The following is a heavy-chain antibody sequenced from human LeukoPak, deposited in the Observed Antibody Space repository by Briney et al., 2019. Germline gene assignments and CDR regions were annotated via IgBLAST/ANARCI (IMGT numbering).Heavy chain of an antibody. J-gene: IGHJ4*02. D-gene: IGHD1-1*01. CDR2: IYHSGST. V-gene: IGHV4-4*02. CDR1: GGSISSSYW. CDR3: ARRAYSAAYWKHFDY. Sequence: SDTLSLTCGVSGGSISSSYWWSWVRQPPGKGLEWIAEIYHSGSTNYNPSLKSRVSISVDKSKNQFSLKLNSVTAADTAVYFCARRAYSAAYWKHFDYWGQGTLVTVSS.